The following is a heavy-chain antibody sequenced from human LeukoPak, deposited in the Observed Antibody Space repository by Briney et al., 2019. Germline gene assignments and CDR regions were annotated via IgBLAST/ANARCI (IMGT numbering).Heavy chain of an antibody. J-gene: IGHJ4*02. Sequence: QFGGSLRLSCAASGFTFSSYAMSWVRQAPGKGLEWVSAISGSGGSTYYADSVKGRFTISRDNSKNTLYLQMNSLRAEDTAVYYCAKDPDGTTYSPPFDYWGQGTLVTVSS. D-gene: IGHD1/OR15-1a*01. CDR2: ISGSGGST. V-gene: IGHV3-23*01. CDR3: AKDPDGTTYSPPFDY. CDR1: GFTFSSYA.